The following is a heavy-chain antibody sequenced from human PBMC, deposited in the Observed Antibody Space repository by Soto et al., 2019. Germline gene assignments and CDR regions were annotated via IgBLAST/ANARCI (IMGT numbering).Heavy chain of an antibody. CDR3: AAYTAMVTSYGMDV. J-gene: IGHJ6*02. D-gene: IGHD5-18*01. V-gene: IGHV1-58*01. Sequence: GASVKLSCKASGFTFTSSAVQWVRQARGQRLEWIGWIVVGSGNTNYAQKFQERVTITRDMSTSTAYMELSSLRSEDTAVYYCAAYTAMVTSYGMDVWGQGTTVTVSS. CDR1: GFTFTSSA. CDR2: IVVGSGNT.